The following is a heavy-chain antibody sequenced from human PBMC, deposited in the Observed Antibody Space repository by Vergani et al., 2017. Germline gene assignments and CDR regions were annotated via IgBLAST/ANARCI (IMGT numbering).Heavy chain of an antibody. Sequence: QVQLQESGPGLVKPSETLSLTCAVSGYSISSGYYWGWIRQPPGKGLEWIGSIYHSGSTYYNPSLKSRVTISVDTSKNQFSLKLSSVTAAATAVYYWAGRGAAVGHWFDPWGQGTLVTVSS. CDR2: IYHSGST. D-gene: IGHD6-13*01. CDR1: GYSISSGYY. V-gene: IGHV4-38-2*01. CDR3: AGRGAAVGHWFDP. J-gene: IGHJ5*02.